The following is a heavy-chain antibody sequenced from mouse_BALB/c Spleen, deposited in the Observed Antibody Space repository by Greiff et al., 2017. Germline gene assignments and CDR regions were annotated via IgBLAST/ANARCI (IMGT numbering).Heavy chain of an antibody. V-gene: IGHV5-17*02. CDR2: ISSGSSTI. CDR3: ARRDPMDY. Sequence: EVQLVESGGGLVQPGGSRKLSCAASGFTFSSFGMHWVRQAPEKGLEWVAYISSGSSTIYYADTVKGRFTISRDNPKNTLCLQMTSLRSEDTAMYYCARRDPMDYWGQGTSVTVSS. J-gene: IGHJ4*01. CDR1: GFTFSSFG. D-gene: IGHD3-3*01.